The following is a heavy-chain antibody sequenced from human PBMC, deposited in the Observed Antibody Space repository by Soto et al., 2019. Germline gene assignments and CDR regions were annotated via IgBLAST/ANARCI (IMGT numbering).Heavy chain of an antibody. CDR3: AHRRPATSSSSRYYFDY. J-gene: IGHJ4*02. Sequence: KESGPTLLKPTQTLTLTCTFSGFSLTTSGVGVGWIRQPPGKALEWLALIYWNDDKRYRASLKSRLTIAKDTSKNQVVLTMTNMDPVDTATYYCAHRRPATSSSSRYYFDYWGQGTLVTVSS. V-gene: IGHV2-5*01. CDR1: GFSLTTSGVG. D-gene: IGHD6-6*01. CDR2: IYWNDDK.